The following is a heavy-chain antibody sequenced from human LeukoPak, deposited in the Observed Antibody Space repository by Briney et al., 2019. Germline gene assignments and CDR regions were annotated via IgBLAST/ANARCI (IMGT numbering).Heavy chain of an antibody. CDR2: IYNSGAT. CDR1: GGSISSFY. CDR3: ASFSTGYDDAFDI. D-gene: IGHD5-12*01. J-gene: IGHJ3*02. Sequence: PSETLSLTCTISGGSISSFYWSWIRQPPGKRLEWIGYIYNSGATTYNPSLKSRVTMSVDTSKNQFSLKLNSVTAADTAVYFCASFSTGYDDAFDIWGQGTMVTVSS. V-gene: IGHV4-59*08.